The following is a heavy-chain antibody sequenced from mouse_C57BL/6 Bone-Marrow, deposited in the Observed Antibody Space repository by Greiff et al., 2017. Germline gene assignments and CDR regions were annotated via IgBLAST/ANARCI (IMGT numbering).Heavy chain of an antibody. V-gene: IGHV1-63*01. CDR2: IYPGGGYT. Sequence: QVQLQQSGAELVRPGTSVKMSCKASGYTFTNYWIGWAKQRPGHGLEWIGDIYPGGGYTNYNEKFKGKATLTADKSSSTAYMQFSSLTSEDSAIYYWARGITTVVAPSYWYFDVWGTGTTVTVSS. J-gene: IGHJ1*03. D-gene: IGHD1-1*01. CDR3: ARGITTVVAPSYWYFDV. CDR1: GYTFTNYW.